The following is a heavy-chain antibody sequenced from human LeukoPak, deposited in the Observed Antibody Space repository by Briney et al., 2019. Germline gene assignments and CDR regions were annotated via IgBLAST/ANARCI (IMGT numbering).Heavy chain of an antibody. J-gene: IGHJ4*02. Sequence: SETLSLTCTVSGGSISSYYWSWIRQPPGKGLEWIGYIYYSGSTNYNPSLKSPVTISVDTSTNQFSLKLSRVTASDTAVYYCARDRGSSGWYRDFDYWGEGTLVSVSP. CDR1: GGSISSYY. V-gene: IGHV4-59*12. CDR2: IYYSGST. CDR3: ARDRGSSGWYRDFDY. D-gene: IGHD6-19*01.